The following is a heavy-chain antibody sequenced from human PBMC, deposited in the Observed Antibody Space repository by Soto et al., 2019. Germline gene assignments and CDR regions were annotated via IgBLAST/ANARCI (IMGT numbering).Heavy chain of an antibody. Sequence: SVKISCKASGGTFSSYAFSWVRQAPGHGLEWMGGIIPIFGTANYAQKFQDRVTITADKSTSTAYMELSSLRSEDTAVYYCASMYCSGGSCYDYYYYGLDVWGQGTTVTVSS. CDR1: GGTFSSYA. CDR3: ASMYCSGGSCYDYYYYGLDV. CDR2: IIPIFGTA. J-gene: IGHJ6*02. V-gene: IGHV1-69*06. D-gene: IGHD2-15*01.